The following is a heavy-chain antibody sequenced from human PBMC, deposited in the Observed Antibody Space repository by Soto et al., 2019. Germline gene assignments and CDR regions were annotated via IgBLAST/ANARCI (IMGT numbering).Heavy chain of an antibody. J-gene: IGHJ6*02. CDR2: INAGNGNT. D-gene: IGHD3-22*01. Sequence: ASVKVSCKASGYTFTSYSMHWVREAPGQRLEWMGWINAGNGNTKYSQKFQGRVTITRDTSASTAYMELSSLRSEDTAVYYCARDYYYYDSSSMDVWGQGTTVTVSS. V-gene: IGHV1-3*01. CDR3: ARDYYYYDSSSMDV. CDR1: GYTFTSYS.